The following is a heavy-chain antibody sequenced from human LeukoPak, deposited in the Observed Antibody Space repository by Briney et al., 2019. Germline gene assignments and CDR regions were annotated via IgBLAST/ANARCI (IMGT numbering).Heavy chain of an antibody. CDR1: GGSISSYY. Sequence: SETLSLTCTVSGGSISSYYWSWIRQPPGKGLEWIGYIYYSGSTNYNPSLKSRVTISVDTSKNQFSLKLSSVTAADTAVYYCGAAAGASAFDIWGQGTMVTVSS. CDR3: GAAAGASAFDI. CDR2: IYYSGST. V-gene: IGHV4-59*01. J-gene: IGHJ3*02. D-gene: IGHD6-13*01.